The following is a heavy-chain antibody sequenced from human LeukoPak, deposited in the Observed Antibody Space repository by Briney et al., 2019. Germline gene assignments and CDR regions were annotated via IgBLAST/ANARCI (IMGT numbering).Heavy chain of an antibody. CDR3: ARRGRGIQLWPLLLFDY. CDR1: GGSISSSTYY. D-gene: IGHD5-18*01. Sequence: SETLSLTCTVSGGSISSSTYYWSWIRQPPGKGLEWIGEINHSGSTNYNPSLKSRVTISVDTSKNQFSLKLSSVTAADTAVYYCARRGRGIQLWPLLLFDYWGQGTLVTVSS. CDR2: INHSGST. J-gene: IGHJ4*02. V-gene: IGHV4-39*07.